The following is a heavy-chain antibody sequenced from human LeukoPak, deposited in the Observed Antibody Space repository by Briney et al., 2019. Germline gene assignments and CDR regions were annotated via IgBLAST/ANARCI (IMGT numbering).Heavy chain of an antibody. Sequence: ASVKVSCKVSGYTLTELSMHWVRQAPGKGLEWMGGFDPEDGETIYAQKFQGRVTSSRNTSISTAYMELSSLRSEDTAVYYCARGWSSSGEYYMDVWGKGTTVTVSS. J-gene: IGHJ6*03. D-gene: IGHD6-13*01. CDR3: ARGWSSSGEYYMDV. CDR2: FDPEDGET. CDR1: GYTLTELS. V-gene: IGHV1-24*01.